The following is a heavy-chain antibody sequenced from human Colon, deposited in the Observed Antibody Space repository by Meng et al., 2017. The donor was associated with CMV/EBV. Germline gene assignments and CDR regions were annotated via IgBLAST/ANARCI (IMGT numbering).Heavy chain of an antibody. Sequence: SLRLSCAASGFTFSTYWMHWVRQAAGKGPVWVSRINGEGNIITYADSVKGRFTISRDNAKNTLYLQMNTLRADDTAVYYCVRGMGTDWGQGTLVTVSS. J-gene: IGHJ4*02. CDR1: GFTFSTYW. CDR3: VRGMGTD. V-gene: IGHV3-74*03. CDR2: INGEGNII.